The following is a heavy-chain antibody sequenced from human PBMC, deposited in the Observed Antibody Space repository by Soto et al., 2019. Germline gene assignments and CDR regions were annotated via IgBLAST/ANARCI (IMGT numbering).Heavy chain of an antibody. J-gene: IGHJ6*02. D-gene: IGHD5-12*01. CDR3: ARVARGYSGYDEGYYYYGMDV. CDR2: INPNSGGT. CDR1: GYTFTGYY. Sequence: GASVKVSCKASGYTFTGYYMHWVRQAPGQGLEWMGWINPNSGGTNYAQKFQGWVTMTRDTSISTAYMELSRLRSDDTAVYYCARVARGYSGYDEGYYYYGMDVWGQGTTVTVSS. V-gene: IGHV1-2*04.